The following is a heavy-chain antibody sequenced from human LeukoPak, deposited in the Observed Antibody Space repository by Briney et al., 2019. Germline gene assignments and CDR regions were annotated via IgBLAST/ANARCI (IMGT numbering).Heavy chain of an antibody. CDR1: GGSISSYY. V-gene: IGHV4-4*07. D-gene: IGHD3-22*01. Sequence: SETLSLTCTVSGGSISSYYRSWIRQPPGKGLEWIGRIYISGTTNYNSSLKSRITMSLDTSKNQLSLKLSSVTAADTAVYYCARDEAGSGYIDYWGQGTLVTVSS. CDR3: ARDEAGSGYIDY. J-gene: IGHJ4*01. CDR2: IYISGTT.